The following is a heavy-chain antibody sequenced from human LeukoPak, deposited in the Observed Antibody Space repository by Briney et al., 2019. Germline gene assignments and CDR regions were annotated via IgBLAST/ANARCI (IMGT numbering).Heavy chain of an antibody. V-gene: IGHV3-30*02. CDR2: IRYDGTNK. Sequence: PGGSLRLSCAASGFTFSSYGMHWVRQAPGKGLEWVAFIRYDGTNKYYGDSVKGRFTISRDNSKNTLYLQMNSLRTEDTAVYYCARWDDYSSGWYWAQGLSAQGLSAWGQGTLVTVSS. CDR3: ARWDDYSSGWYWAQGLSAQGLSA. CDR1: GFTFSSYG. J-gene: IGHJ5*02. D-gene: IGHD6-19*01.